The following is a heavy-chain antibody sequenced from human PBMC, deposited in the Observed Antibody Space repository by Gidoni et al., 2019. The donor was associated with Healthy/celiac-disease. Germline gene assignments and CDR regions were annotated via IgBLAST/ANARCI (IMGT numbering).Heavy chain of an antibody. J-gene: IGHJ5*02. CDR3: ARTKTIFGVVRGFDP. CDR1: GFSLSTSGMC. D-gene: IGHD3-3*01. CDR2: IDWDDDK. V-gene: IGHV2-70*01. Sequence: QVTLRESGPALVKPTQTLTLTGTFSGFSLSTSGMCVSWIRQPPGKALEWLALIDWDDDKYYSTSLKTRLTISKDTSKNQVVLTMTNMDPVDTATYYCARTKTIFGVVRGFDPWGQGTLVTVSS.